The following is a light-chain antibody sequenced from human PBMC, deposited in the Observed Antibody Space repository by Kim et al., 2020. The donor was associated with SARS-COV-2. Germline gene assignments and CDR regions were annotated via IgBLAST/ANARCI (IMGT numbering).Light chain of an antibody. J-gene: IGKJ1*01. CDR1: QDIANS. V-gene: IGKV1-27*01. CDR2: AAY. CDR3: QKYNRDAWA. Sequence: ASVGDRVTITCRASQDIANSLAWYQQKPGKVPQVLIYAAYTLQSGVPSRFSGSGSGTEFTVTIGSLQTERVASYHCQKYNRDAWAFGPGTKVDIK.